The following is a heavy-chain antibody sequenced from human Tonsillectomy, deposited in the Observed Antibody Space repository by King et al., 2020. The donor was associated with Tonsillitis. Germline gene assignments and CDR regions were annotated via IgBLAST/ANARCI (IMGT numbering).Heavy chain of an antibody. CDR2: VSYDGGNE. CDR1: GFTFSNYA. V-gene: IGHV3-30-3*01. J-gene: IGHJ6*02. Sequence: VQLVESGGGVVQPGRSLRLSCAASGFTFSNYAMHWVRQAPGKGLELVAVVSYDGGNENYADSVKGRFTISRDNSKNTLYLQMNSLGGEDTADYYCAGVHGADLYYNCYGMDVWGQGTTVAVSS. D-gene: IGHD4/OR15-4a*01. CDR3: AGVHGADLYYNCYGMDV.